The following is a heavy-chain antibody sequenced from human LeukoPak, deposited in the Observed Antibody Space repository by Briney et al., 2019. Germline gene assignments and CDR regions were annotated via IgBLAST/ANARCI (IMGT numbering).Heavy chain of an antibody. CDR3: ARVDYDSSGYPFDY. J-gene: IGHJ4*02. CDR1: GGSISSYY. D-gene: IGHD3-22*01. CDR2: IYTSGSA. V-gene: IGHV4-4*07. Sequence: SETLSLTCTVSGGSISSYYWSWIRQPAGKGLEWIGRIYTSGSANYNPSLKSRVTMSVDTSKNQFSLKLSSVTAADTAVYYCARVDYDSSGYPFDYWGQGTLVTVSS.